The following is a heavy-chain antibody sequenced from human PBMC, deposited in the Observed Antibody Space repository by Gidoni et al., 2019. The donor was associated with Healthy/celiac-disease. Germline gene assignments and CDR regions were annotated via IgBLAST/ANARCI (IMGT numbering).Heavy chain of an antibody. J-gene: IGHJ4*02. D-gene: IGHD6-19*01. CDR2: ISYDGSNK. CDR1: GFTFSSYG. Sequence: QVQLVESGGGVVQPGRSLSLSCAASGFTFSSYGMHWVRQAPGKGLEWVAVISYDGSNKYYADSVKGRFTISRDNSKNTLYLQMNSLRAEDTAVYYCAKDKGRGRLVLGFFDYWGQGTLVTVSS. CDR3: AKDKGRGRLVLGFFDY. V-gene: IGHV3-30*18.